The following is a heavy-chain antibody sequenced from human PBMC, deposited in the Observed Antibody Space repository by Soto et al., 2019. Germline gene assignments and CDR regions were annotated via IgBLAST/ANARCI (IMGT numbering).Heavy chain of an antibody. CDR3: ARGIQLWAALRRYYYGMDV. J-gene: IGHJ6*02. CDR1: GGTFSSYA. D-gene: IGHD5-18*01. Sequence: SVKVSCTASGGTFSSYAISWVRQAPGQGLEWMGGIIPIFGTANYAQKFQGRVTITADESTSTAYMELSSLRSEDTAVYYCARGIQLWAALRRYYYGMDVWGQGTTVTVAS. CDR2: IIPIFGTA. V-gene: IGHV1-69*13.